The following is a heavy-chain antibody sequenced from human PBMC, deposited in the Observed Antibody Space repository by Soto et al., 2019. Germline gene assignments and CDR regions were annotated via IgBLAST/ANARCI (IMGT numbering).Heavy chain of an antibody. CDR2: IYYSGST. CDR3: ARRGSGGIAVAGTSFDY. V-gene: IGHV4-39*01. D-gene: IGHD6-19*01. Sequence: QLQLQESGPGLVKPSETLSLTCTVSGGSISSSSYYWGWIRQPPGKGLEWIGIIYYSGSTYYNPSLKSRVTRSVDTSKNQFSLKLSSVTAADTAVYYCARRGSGGIAVAGTSFDYWGQGTLVTVSS. CDR1: GGSISSSSYY. J-gene: IGHJ4*02.